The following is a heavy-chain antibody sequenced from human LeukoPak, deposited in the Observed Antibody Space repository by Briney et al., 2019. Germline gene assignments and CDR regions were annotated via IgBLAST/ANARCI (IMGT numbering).Heavy chain of an antibody. V-gene: IGHV1-8*03. CDR1: GYTFTSYD. D-gene: IGHD2-2*02. J-gene: IGHJ5*02. Sequence: GASVKVSCKASGYTFTSYDINWVRQATGQGLEWMGWMNPNSGNTAYAQRFQGRVTITRNTSITTAYMELSSLRSEDTAVYYCARGPYCSSVSCYKKGFDPWGQGTLVTVSS. CDR3: ARGPYCSSVSCYKKGFDP. CDR2: MNPNSGNT.